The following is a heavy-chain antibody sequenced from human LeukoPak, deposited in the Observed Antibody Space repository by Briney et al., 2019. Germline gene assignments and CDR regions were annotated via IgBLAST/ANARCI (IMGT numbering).Heavy chain of an antibody. CDR2: IRSKANSYAT. CDR3: TRGLKPPNGHYYDSSGFDY. CDR1: GFTFSGSA. J-gene: IGHJ4*02. D-gene: IGHD3-22*01. V-gene: IGHV3-73*01. Sequence: PGGSLRLSCAASGFTFSGSAMHWVRQASGKGLEWVGRIRSKANSYATAYAASAKGRFTISRDDSKNTAYLQMNSLKTEDTAVYYCTRGLKPPNGHYYDSSGFDYWGQGTLVTVSS.